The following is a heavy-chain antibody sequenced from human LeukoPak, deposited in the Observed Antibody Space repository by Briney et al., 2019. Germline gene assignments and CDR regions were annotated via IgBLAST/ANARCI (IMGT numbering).Heavy chain of an antibody. D-gene: IGHD3-3*01. J-gene: IGHJ5*02. CDR1: GYTFTSYD. CDR3: ARDFWSGYLKDNWFDP. Sequence: ASVKVSCKASGYTFTSYDINWVRQATGQGLEWMGWMNPNSGNTGYAQKFQGRVTITADESTSTAYMELSSLRSEDTAVYYCARDFWSGYLKDNWFDPWGQGTLVTVSS. CDR2: MNPNSGNT. V-gene: IGHV1-8*03.